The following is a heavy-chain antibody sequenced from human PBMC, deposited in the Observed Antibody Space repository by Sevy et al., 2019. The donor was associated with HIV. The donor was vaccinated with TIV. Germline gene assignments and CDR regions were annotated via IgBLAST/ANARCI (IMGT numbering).Heavy chain of an antibody. CDR2: INPSGGSI. CDR1: GYTFTIYY. V-gene: IGHV1-46*01. Sequence: ASVKVSCKASGYTFTIYYLNWVRQAPGQGLEWMGVINPSGGSINYAQKFQGRVTLIRDTSTSSVYMELSSLRSEDTAVYYCARSIVVAPGALLPWGQGTLVTVSS. J-gene: IGHJ5*02. D-gene: IGHD2-2*01. CDR3: ARSIVVAPGALLP.